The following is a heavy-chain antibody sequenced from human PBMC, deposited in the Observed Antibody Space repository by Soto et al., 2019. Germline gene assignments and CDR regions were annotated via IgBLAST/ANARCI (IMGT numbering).Heavy chain of an antibody. Sequence: QIQLVQSGGDVKTPGASVKVSCTTSRYTFTSQGIAWVRQAPGQGLEWMGWISTFNGKTDYAQKFQGRVTMTADTITSTVHMELRSLRSDDTAVYYCARLLTEGATFREDAFDLWGPGTKVTVSS. V-gene: IGHV1-18*01. J-gene: IGHJ3*01. CDR2: ISTFNGKT. D-gene: IGHD3-9*01. CDR1: RYTFTSQG. CDR3: ARLLTEGATFREDAFDL.